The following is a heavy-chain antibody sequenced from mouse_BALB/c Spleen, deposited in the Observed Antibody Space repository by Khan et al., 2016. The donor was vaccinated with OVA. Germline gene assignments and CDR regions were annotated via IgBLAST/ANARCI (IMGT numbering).Heavy chain of an antibody. CDR1: GYTFTDYY. J-gene: IGHJ2*01. CDR3: ARMDTTSLDY. Sequence: QVQLKESGTELARPGASVKLSCTASGYTFTDYYITWVKQSPGQGLEWIGKIYPGSGNTYYNEKFKGKATPTADKSSNTAYMQLSSLTSEDSAVDFCARMDTTSLDYWGQGTTLTVSS. D-gene: IGHD2-3*01. CDR2: IYPGSGNT. V-gene: IGHV1-77*01.